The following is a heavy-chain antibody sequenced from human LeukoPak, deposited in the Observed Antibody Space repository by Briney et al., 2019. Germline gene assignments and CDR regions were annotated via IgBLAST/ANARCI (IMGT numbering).Heavy chain of an antibody. J-gene: IGHJ4*02. CDR1: GGSISSSHNY. D-gene: IGHD1-26*01. Sequence: SETLSLTCTVSGGSISSSHNYWAWIRQPPGKGLEWIVNIDYSGSTYYNPSLKRRVTISIDTSKSHFSLKLSSVTAADTAVYYCARQSGSHWFVPSIDYWGQGTLVTVSS. CDR2: IDYSGST. CDR3: ARQSGSHWFVPSIDY. V-gene: IGHV4-39*01.